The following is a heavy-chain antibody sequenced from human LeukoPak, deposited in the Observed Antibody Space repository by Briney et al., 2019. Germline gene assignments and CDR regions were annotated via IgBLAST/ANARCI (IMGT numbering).Heavy chain of an antibody. D-gene: IGHD5-18*01. CDR3: ARDPHTALDY. CDR2: INQDESQK. V-gene: IGHV3-7*01. CDR1: GFPFSSYG. J-gene: IGHJ4*02. Sequence: GGSLRLSCAASGFPFSSYGMHWVRQAPGKGLEWVANINQDESQKYYVGSVEGRFTISRDNAKNSLYLDMNSLRAEDTAVYYCARDPHTALDYWGQGTLVTVSS.